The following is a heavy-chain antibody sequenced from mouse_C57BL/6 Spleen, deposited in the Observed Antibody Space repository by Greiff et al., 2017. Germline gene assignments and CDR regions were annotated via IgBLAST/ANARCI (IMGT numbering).Heavy chain of an antibody. D-gene: IGHD2-1*01. CDR1: GYTFTSYW. CDR2: IDPNSGGT. J-gene: IGHJ4*01. Sequence: QVQLQQPVAELVKPGASVKLSCKASGYTFTSYWMHWVKQRPGRGLEWIGRIDPNSGGTKYNEKFKSKATLTVDKPSSTAYMQLSSLTSEDSAVYYCAIGHYGNPYYAMDYWGQGTSVTVSS. CDR3: AIGHYGNPYYAMDY. V-gene: IGHV1-72*01.